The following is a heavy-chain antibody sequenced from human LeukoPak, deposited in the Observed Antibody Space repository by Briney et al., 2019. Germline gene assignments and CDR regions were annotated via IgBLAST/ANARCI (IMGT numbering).Heavy chain of an antibody. V-gene: IGHV3-7*01. CDR3: ARDVGDL. J-gene: IGHJ4*02. CDR1: GFTFSTYW. D-gene: IGHD2-21*02. CDR2: INQGGSEK. Sequence: GGSLRLSCAPSGFTFSTYWMGWVRQAPGKGLEWLANINQGGSEKYHVDSVKGRFTISRDNAKNSLFLQMNSLRAEDTAVYYCARDVGDLWGQGTLVTVSS.